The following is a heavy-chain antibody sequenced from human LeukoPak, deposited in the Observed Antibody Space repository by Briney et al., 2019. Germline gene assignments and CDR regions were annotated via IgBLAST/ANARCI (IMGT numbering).Heavy chain of an antibody. CDR3: ARERVTGFSGYYYYGMDV. D-gene: IGHD2-21*02. V-gene: IGHV3-30*04. Sequence: PGGSLRLSCAASGFTFSSYAMHWVRQAPGKGLEWVAVISYDGSNKYYADSVKGRFTISRDNSKNTLYLQMNSLRAEDTAVYYCARERVTGFSGYYYYGMDVWGQGTTVTVSS. J-gene: IGHJ6*02. CDR1: GFTFSSYA. CDR2: ISYDGSNK.